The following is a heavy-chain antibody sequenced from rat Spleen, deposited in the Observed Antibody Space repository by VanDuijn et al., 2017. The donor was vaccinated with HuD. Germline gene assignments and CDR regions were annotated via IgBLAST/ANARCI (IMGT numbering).Heavy chain of an antibody. CDR2: ITNTGGST. CDR3: TSDPSHYYDGYVMDA. Sequence: EVQLVASGGGLVQPGRSLKLSCVASGFTFNNYWMTWIRQAPGKGLEWVASITNTGGSTYYPDSVKGRFTISRDNAKSTLYLQMNSLRSEDTATYYCTSDPSHYYDGYVMDAWGQGASVTVSS. V-gene: IGHV5-31*01. D-gene: IGHD1-12*02. CDR1: GFTFNNYW. J-gene: IGHJ4*01.